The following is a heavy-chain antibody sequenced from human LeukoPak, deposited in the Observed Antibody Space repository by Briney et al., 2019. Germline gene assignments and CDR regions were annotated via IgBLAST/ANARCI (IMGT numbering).Heavy chain of an antibody. V-gene: IGHV1-46*01. J-gene: IGHJ4*02. CDR1: GYTFTSYY. D-gene: IGHD5-12*01. CDR3: ARDHRVVATITSGYFDY. CDR2: INPSGGST. Sequence: ASVKVSCKASGYTFTSYYMHWVRQAPGQGLEWMGIINPSGGSTSYAQKFQGRVTMTRYTSTSTVYMELSSLRSEDTAVYYCARDHRVVATITSGYFDYWGQGTLVTVSS.